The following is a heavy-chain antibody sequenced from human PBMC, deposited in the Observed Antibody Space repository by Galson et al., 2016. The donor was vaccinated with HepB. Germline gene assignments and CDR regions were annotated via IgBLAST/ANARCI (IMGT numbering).Heavy chain of an antibody. V-gene: IGHV3-23*01. Sequence: SLRLSCAASGFTFSIYAMNWVRQPPGKGLEWVSTVMGSGVTTYYADSVKGRFTVSRDNSMNTLFLQMDSLRDDDTAVYYCVRDNIGVVTSFDFWGQGTLVAVSS. CDR1: GFTFSIYA. J-gene: IGHJ4*02. D-gene: IGHD4-23*01. CDR2: VMGSGVTT. CDR3: VRDNIGVVTSFDF.